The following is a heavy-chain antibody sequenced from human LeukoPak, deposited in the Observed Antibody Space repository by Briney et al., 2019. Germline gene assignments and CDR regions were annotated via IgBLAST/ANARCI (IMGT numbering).Heavy chain of an antibody. Sequence: PGRSLRLSCAASGFTFDDYAMHWVRQAPGKGLEWVSGISWNSGSIGYADSVKGRFTISRDNAKNSLYLQMNSLRAEDTAVYYCARETADYGDYEVAFDIWGQGTMVTVSS. J-gene: IGHJ3*02. V-gene: IGHV3-9*01. CDR2: ISWNSGSI. D-gene: IGHD4-17*01. CDR3: ARETADYGDYEVAFDI. CDR1: GFTFDDYA.